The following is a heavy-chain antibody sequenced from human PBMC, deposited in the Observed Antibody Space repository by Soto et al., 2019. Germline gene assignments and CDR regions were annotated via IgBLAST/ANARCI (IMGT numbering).Heavy chain of an antibody. D-gene: IGHD2-2*01. CDR2: IDPSDSYT. Sequence: EVQLVQSGAEVKKPGESLRISCKGSGYSFTSYWISWVRQMPGKGLEWMGRIDPSDSYTNYSPSFQGHVTISADKSIITAYLQWSSLKASDTAMYYCAREQRIVVVPAAMYWFDPWGQGTLVTVSS. CDR3: AREQRIVVVPAAMYWFDP. V-gene: IGHV5-10-1*03. CDR1: GYSFTSYW. J-gene: IGHJ5*02.